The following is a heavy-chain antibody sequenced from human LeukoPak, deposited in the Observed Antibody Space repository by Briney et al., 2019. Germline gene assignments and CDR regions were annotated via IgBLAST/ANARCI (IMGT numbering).Heavy chain of an antibody. Sequence: WVRQAPGKGLEWLARIVWDDDKYYSTSLKTRLTISKDTSKSQVVLTMANMDPVDTATYYCARERGSPGYFDYWGQGTLVTVSS. CDR3: ARERGSPGYFDY. CDR2: IVWDDDK. J-gene: IGHJ4*02. D-gene: IGHD3-16*01. V-gene: IGHV2-70*11.